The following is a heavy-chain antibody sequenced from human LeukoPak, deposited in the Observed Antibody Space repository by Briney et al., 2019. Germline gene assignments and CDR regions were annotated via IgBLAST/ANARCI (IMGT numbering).Heavy chain of an antibody. V-gene: IGHV3-23*01. CDR1: GFTFSSYS. CDR2: ISGSGGNT. D-gene: IGHD3-3*02. CDR3: AKAAFSRTSYFDY. J-gene: IGHJ4*02. Sequence: GGSLRLSCAASGFTFSSYSMTWVRQAPGKGLEWVSAISGSGGNTYYADSVKGRFTISRDNSKNTLYLQMDSLRADDTAVYYCAKAAFSRTSYFDYWGQGTLVTVSS.